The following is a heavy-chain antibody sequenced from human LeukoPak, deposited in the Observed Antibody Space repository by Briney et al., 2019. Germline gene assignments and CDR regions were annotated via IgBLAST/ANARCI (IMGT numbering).Heavy chain of an antibody. CDR1: GFTFSSYW. D-gene: IGHD3-9*01. CDR2: IKQDGSEK. Sequence: PGGSLRLSCAASGFTFSSYWMSWVRQAPGRGLEWVANIKQDGSEKYYVDSVKGRFTISRDNAKNSLYLQMNSLRVEDTAVYYCARVRNDILTGSNWFDPWGQGTLVTVSS. CDR3: ARVRNDILTGSNWFDP. V-gene: IGHV3-7*01. J-gene: IGHJ5*02.